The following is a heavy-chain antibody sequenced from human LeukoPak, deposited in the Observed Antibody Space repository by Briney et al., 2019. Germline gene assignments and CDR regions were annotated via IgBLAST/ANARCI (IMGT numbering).Heavy chain of an antibody. J-gene: IGHJ5*02. V-gene: IGHV4-59*01. CDR2: IYYSGST. Sequence: PSETLSLTCTVSGGSISSYYWSWIRQPPGKGLEWIGYIYYSGSTNYNPSLKSRVTISVDTSKNQFSLKLSSVTAADTAVYYCAGGSGSYWENWFDPWGQGTLVTVSS. D-gene: IGHD3-10*01. CDR1: GGSISSYY. CDR3: AGGSGSYWENWFDP.